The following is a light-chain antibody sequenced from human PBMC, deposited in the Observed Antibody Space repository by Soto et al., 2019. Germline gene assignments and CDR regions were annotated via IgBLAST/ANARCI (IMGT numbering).Light chain of an antibody. J-gene: IGKJ2*01. Sequence: DIQMTQSPSSLSASVGDRVTITCRASQSISSYLNWYQQKPGKAPKFLIYAASSLQSGVPLRFSGSGSETDFTLTISSLQPEDFATYYCQQSYSTPYTIGQGTKLEIK. V-gene: IGKV1-39*01. CDR3: QQSYSTPYT. CDR1: QSISSY. CDR2: AAS.